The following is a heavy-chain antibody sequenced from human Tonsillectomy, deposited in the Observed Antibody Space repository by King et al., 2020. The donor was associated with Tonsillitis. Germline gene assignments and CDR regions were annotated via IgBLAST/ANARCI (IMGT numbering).Heavy chain of an antibody. J-gene: IGHJ3*01. V-gene: IGHV3-7*03. Sequence: DGQLVESGGGLVQPGGSLRLSCAASGFSITNDWVSWVRQAPGKGLECVAIIKRGGSEKNYVDSVKGRFTISRDKAKNSVDLQMNSLRVEDTAVYYCAGDLTGDDVYDLWGQGKMVIVSS. CDR1: GFSITNDW. CDR2: IKRGGSEK. CDR3: AGDLTGDDVYDL. D-gene: IGHD3-9*01.